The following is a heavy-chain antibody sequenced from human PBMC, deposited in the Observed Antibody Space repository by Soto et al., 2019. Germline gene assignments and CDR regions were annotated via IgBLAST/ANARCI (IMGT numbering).Heavy chain of an antibody. V-gene: IGHV3-30-3*01. D-gene: IGHD3-10*01. CDR3: ARGGGVTMVRGVIITDYGMDV. J-gene: IGHJ6*02. CDR2: ISYDGSNK. Sequence: QVQLVESGGGVVQPGRSLRLSCAASGFTFSSYAMHWVRQAPGKGLEWVAVISYDGSNKYYADSVKGRFTISRDNSKNTLYLQINSLRAEDTAVYYCARGGGVTMVRGVIITDYGMDVWGQGTTVTVSS. CDR1: GFTFSSYA.